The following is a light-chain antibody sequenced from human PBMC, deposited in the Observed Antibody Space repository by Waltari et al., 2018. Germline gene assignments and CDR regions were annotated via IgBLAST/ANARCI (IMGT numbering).Light chain of an antibody. CDR3: QHRSSWPLT. Sequence: EIVLTQSPATLSLSPGDRATSSCRASQSVNNKLAWYQQKPGQAPRLLIYDASTRATGVPARFSGSGSGTDLTLSISSLEPEDFAVYYCQHRSSWPLTFGGGTKLEIK. V-gene: IGKV3-11*01. CDR2: DAS. J-gene: IGKJ4*01. CDR1: QSVNNK.